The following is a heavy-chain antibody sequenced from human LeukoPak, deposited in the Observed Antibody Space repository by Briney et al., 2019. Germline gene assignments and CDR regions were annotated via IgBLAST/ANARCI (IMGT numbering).Heavy chain of an antibody. CDR1: GASISSYF. D-gene: IGHD3-9*01. CDR3: ARGPFGAFRYFDY. J-gene: IGHJ4*02. V-gene: IGHV4-4*07. CDR2: VYSSGST. Sequence: SETLSLTCTVSGASISSYFWSWIRQPAGKGLEWIGRVYSSGSTNYNPSLKSRVTMSVDTSKNQFSLKLTSMIAADTAVYYCARGPFGAFRYFDYCGQGTLVTVSS.